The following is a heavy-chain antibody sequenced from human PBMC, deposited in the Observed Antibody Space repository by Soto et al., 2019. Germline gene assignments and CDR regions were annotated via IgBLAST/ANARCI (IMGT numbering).Heavy chain of an antibody. CDR1: GFTFGRHG. D-gene: IGHD4-17*01. J-gene: IGHJ4*02. V-gene: IGHV3-33*01. Sequence: QVQLVESGGGVVQPGGSLRLSCAASGFTFGRHGMHWVRQAPGKGLEWVAVIGSDGRRDSYADSVKGRFTISRDNGQNTLSLQMNSLRAEDTAVYYCARDDDYGDNGIDYWGQGTLVTVSS. CDR3: ARDDDYGDNGIDY. CDR2: IGSDGRRD.